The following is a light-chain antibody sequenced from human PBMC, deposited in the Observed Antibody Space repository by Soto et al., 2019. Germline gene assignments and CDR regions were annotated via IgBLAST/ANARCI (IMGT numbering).Light chain of an antibody. CDR2: AAY. Sequence: DIQMTQSPSSLSASVGDRVTITCRASQVIRNDLGWYQQKPGKAPKRLIYAAYTLQSGVPSRFSGSGSGTEFTLTISSLQAEDFATYYCQDYHNNVFGQGTTLDIK. CDR3: QDYHNNV. CDR1: QVIRND. V-gene: IGKV1-17*01. J-gene: IGKJ2*01.